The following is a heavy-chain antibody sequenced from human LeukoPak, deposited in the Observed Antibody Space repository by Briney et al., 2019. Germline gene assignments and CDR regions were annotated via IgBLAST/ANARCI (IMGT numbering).Heavy chain of an antibody. J-gene: IGHJ4*02. Sequence: PSETLSLTCAVYGGSFSGYYWSWIRQPPGKGLEWIGKINHSGSTNYNPSLKSRVTISVDTSKNQFSLKLSSVTAADTAVYYCARGYYGSGSLNWGQGTLVTVSS. D-gene: IGHD3-10*01. CDR3: ARGYYGSGSLN. CDR2: INHSGST. CDR1: GGSFSGYY. V-gene: IGHV4-34*01.